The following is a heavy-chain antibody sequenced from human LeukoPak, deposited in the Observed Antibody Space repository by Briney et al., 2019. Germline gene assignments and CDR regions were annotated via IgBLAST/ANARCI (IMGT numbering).Heavy chain of an antibody. CDR2: IYTSGST. J-gene: IGHJ6*02. CDR3: ARDPRTATGYYYYGMDV. Sequence: SETLPLTCTVSGGSISSYYWSWIRQPAGKGLEWIGRIYTSGSTNYNPSLKSRVTMSVDTSKNQFSLKLSSVTAADTAVYYCARDPRTATGYYYYGMDVWGQGTTVTVSS. V-gene: IGHV4-4*07. CDR1: GGSISSYY. D-gene: IGHD5-18*01.